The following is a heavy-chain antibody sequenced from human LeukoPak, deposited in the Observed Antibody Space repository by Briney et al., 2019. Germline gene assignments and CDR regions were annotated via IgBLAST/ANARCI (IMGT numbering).Heavy chain of an antibody. V-gene: IGHV5-51*04. CDR3: ARDRVSSIWAFENRPDAFEI. J-gene: IGHJ3*02. CDR2: IYPGVSTY. CDR1: GYSFTSYW. Sequence: GESLKTSCKASGYSFTSYWIGWVRQLPGKGLEWMGIIYPGVSTYRSSPSFQGQVTLSAAKPLITAYLKWSTLTATATVLYYCARDRVSSIWAFENRPDAFEIWGLGTMVTVSS. D-gene: IGHD6-13*01.